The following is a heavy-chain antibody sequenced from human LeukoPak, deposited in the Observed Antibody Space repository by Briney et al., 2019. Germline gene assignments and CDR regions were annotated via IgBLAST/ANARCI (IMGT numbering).Heavy chain of an antibody. D-gene: IGHD6-13*01. V-gene: IGHV3-21*01. CDR3: ARAPSGGAAADSFDY. Sequence: GGSLRLSCAASGFTFGSYSMNWVRQAPGKGLEWVSSISSSSYIYYADSVKGRFTISRDNAKNSLYLQMNGLRAEDTAVYYCARAPSGGAAADSFDYWGQGTLVTVSS. CDR2: ISSSSYI. CDR1: GFTFGSYS. J-gene: IGHJ4*02.